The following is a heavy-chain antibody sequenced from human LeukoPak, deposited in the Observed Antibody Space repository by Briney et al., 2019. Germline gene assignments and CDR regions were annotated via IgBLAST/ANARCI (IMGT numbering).Heavy chain of an antibody. J-gene: IGHJ3*02. CDR2: ISAYNGNT. CDR3: ASAERITIFGVVIRTDAFDI. V-gene: IGHV1-18*01. D-gene: IGHD3-3*01. Sequence: ASVKVSCKASGYTFTSYGISWVRQAPGQGLEWMGWISAYNGNTNYAQKLQGRVTMTTDTSTSTAYMELRSLRSGDTAVYYCASAERITIFGVVIRTDAFDIWGQGTMVTVSS. CDR1: GYTFTSYG.